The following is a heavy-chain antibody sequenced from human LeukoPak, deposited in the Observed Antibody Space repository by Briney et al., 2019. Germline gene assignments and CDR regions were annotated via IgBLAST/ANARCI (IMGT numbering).Heavy chain of an antibody. D-gene: IGHD3-22*01. V-gene: IGHV4-4*02. Sequence: SETLSLTCAVSGGSISSSNWWSWVRQPPGKGLEWIGEIYHSGSTNYNPSLKSRVTTSVDKSKNQFSLKLSSVTAADTAVYYCAGDSSGYFDDWGQGTLVTVSS. CDR3: AGDSSGYFDD. CDR2: IYHSGST. CDR1: GGSISSSNW. J-gene: IGHJ4*02.